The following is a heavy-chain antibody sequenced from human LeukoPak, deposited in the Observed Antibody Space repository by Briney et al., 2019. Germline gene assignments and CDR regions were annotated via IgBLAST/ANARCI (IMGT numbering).Heavy chain of an antibody. CDR3: ARARSSSGYYYYGMDV. Sequence: SQTLSLTCAISGDSVSSNSAAWNWIRQSPSRGLEWLGRTYYRSKWHNDYAVSVKSRITINPDTSKNQFSLQLNSVTPEDTAVYYCARARSSSGYYYYGMDVWGQGTTVTVSS. J-gene: IGHJ6*02. CDR2: TYYRSKWHN. D-gene: IGHD6-6*01. CDR1: GDSVSSNSAA. V-gene: IGHV6-1*01.